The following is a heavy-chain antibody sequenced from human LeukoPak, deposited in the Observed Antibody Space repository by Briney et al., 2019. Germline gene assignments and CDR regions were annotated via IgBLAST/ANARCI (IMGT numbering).Heavy chain of an antibody. CDR2: ISYDGSNK. CDR1: GFTFSSYA. Sequence: GRSLRLSCAASGFTFSSYAMHWVRQAPGKGLEWVAVISYDGSNKYYADSVKGRFTISRDNSKNTLYLQMNSLRTEDTAVYYCAKDTYDFGSGTYPPDYWGQGTLVTVSS. CDR3: AKDTYDFGSGTYPPDY. J-gene: IGHJ4*02. V-gene: IGHV3-30-3*01. D-gene: IGHD3-10*01.